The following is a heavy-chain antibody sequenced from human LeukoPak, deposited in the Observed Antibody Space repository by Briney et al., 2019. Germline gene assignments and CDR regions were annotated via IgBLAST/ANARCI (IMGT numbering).Heavy chain of an antibody. Sequence: PGGSLSLFCAASGFHFTNAWMSGLRPAPGKGLEGVGRIKRKTDGGTTENAAPVKGRFTISRDDSKNTLFLQMNSLKSEDTAVYYGATDGPLQQQLAYWGQGTLVTVSS. J-gene: IGHJ4*02. CDR3: ATDGPLQQQLAY. D-gene: IGHD6-13*01. CDR1: GFHFTNAW. CDR2: IKRKTDGGTT. V-gene: IGHV3-15*01.